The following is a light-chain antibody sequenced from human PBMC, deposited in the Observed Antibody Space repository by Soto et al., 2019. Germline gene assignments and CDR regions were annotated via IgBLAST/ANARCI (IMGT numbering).Light chain of an antibody. CDR2: AAS. V-gene: IGKV1-27*01. J-gene: IGKJ3*01. CDR3: QKYSSVPV. CDR1: QGIRNF. Sequence: DIQMTQSPTSLSASVGDRVTITCRASQGIRNFVAWYQQKPGKAPKLLIYAASTLQSGVPSRFSGSGSGTDFTITIKRLQPEDVATYSCQKYSSVPVFGPGTKVEIK.